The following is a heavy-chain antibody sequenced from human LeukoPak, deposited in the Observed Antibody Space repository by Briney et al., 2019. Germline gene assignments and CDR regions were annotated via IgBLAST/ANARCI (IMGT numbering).Heavy chain of an antibody. Sequence: GVSLRLSCAASGFTFSSYAMSWVRQAPGKGLEWVSAISGSGCSTYYADSVKGRFTISRDNSKNTLYLQMNSLRAEDTAVYYCAKDQYILTGNFDYWGQGTLVTVSS. D-gene: IGHD3-9*01. CDR2: ISGSGCST. CDR3: AKDQYILTGNFDY. V-gene: IGHV3-23*01. CDR1: GFTFSSYA. J-gene: IGHJ4*02.